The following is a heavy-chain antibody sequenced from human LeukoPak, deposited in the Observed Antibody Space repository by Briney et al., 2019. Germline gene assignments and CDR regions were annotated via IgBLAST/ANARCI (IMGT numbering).Heavy chain of an antibody. V-gene: IGHV4-34*01. D-gene: IGHD6-13*01. CDR2: INHSGST. CDR3: ARGLPGYSSSWYVNY. J-gene: IGHJ4*02. CDR1: GGSFSGYY. Sequence: PSETLSLTCAVYGGSFSGYYWSWLRQPPGKGLEWIGEINHSGSTNYNPSLKSRVTISVDTSKNQFSLKLSSVTAAVTAVYYCARGLPGYSSSWYVNYWGQGTLVTVSS.